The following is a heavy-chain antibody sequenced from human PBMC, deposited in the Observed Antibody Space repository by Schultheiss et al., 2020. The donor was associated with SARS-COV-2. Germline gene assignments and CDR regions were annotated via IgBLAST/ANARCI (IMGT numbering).Heavy chain of an antibody. CDR3: AREGGQLPSFYFDY. CDR2: ISNDGSNK. D-gene: IGHD2-2*01. CDR1: GFTFSSYA. Sequence: GGSLRLSCAASGFTFSSYAMHWVRQAPGKGLEWVADISNDGSNKYYADSVKGRFTISRDNSKNTLYLQMNSLRAEDTAVYWCAREGGQLPSFYFDYWGQGTLVTVSS. V-gene: IGHV3-30-3*01. J-gene: IGHJ4*02.